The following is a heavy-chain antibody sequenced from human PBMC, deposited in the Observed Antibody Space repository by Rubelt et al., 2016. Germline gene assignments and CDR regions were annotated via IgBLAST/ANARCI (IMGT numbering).Heavy chain of an antibody. CDR2: IYYSGST. Sequence: GKGLEWIGYIYYSGSTDYNPSLKSRVTISIDTSEKQLSLKLYSVTAADTAVYYCARTVTLDAFDIWGQGTMVTVSS. D-gene: IGHD2-21*02. J-gene: IGHJ3*02. CDR3: ARTVTLDAFDI. V-gene: IGHV4-59*08.